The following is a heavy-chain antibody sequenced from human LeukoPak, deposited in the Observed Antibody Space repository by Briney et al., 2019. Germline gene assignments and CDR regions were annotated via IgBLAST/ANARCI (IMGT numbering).Heavy chain of an antibody. Sequence: GGSLRPSCAASGFTFDDYAMHWVRQAPGKGLEWVSLISGDGGITYYADSVKGRFAISRDNSKNSLYLQMNSLRTEDIALYFCAKDGDGYSSGWYDYWGQGTLVTVSS. D-gene: IGHD6-19*01. CDR1: GFTFDDYA. J-gene: IGHJ4*02. CDR2: ISGDGGIT. V-gene: IGHV3-43*02. CDR3: AKDGDGYSSGWYDY.